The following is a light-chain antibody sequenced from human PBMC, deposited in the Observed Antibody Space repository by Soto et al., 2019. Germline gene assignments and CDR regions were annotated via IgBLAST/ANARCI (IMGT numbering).Light chain of an antibody. V-gene: IGLV1-44*01. J-gene: IGLJ3*02. CDR2: SNN. CDR3: AAWEESLNGWV. Sequence: QSVLTQPPSASGTPGQRVTISCSGSSSNIGSNTVNWYQPLPGTAPKLLIYSNNQRPSGVPDRFSGSKSGTSASLAISGLQSEDEADYYCAAWEESLNGWVFGGGTKLTVL. CDR1: SSNIGSNT.